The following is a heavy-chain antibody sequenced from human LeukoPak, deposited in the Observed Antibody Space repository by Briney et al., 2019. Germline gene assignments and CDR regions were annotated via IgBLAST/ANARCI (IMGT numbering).Heavy chain of an antibody. CDR3: ARGCGGSCYSFSDYFDY. J-gene: IGHJ4*02. CDR1: GFTFSSYS. V-gene: IGHV3-48*01. CDR2: ISSSSSTI. D-gene: IGHD2-15*01. Sequence: GGSLRLSCAASGFTFSSYSMNWVRQAPGKGLEWVSYISSSSSTIYYADSVKGRFTISRDNAKNSLHLQMNSLRAEDTAVYYCARGCGGSCYSFSDYFDYWGQGTLVTVSS.